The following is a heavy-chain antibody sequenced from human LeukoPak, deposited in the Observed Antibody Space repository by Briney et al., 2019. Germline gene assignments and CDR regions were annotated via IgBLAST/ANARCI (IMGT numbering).Heavy chain of an antibody. CDR3: ARFNSGCSEASCYVPY. CDR1: GGSMNNHF. CDR2: IYSSGTT. V-gene: IGHV4-59*11. D-gene: IGHD2-2*01. Sequence: SETLSLTCTVSGGSMNNHFWTWIRQPPGKGLELIGHIYSSGTTTYTPSLKSRVSMSIDTSMNQFSLNVFSVTAADSAVYYCARFNSGCSEASCYVPYWGQGTLVTVAS. J-gene: IGHJ4*02.